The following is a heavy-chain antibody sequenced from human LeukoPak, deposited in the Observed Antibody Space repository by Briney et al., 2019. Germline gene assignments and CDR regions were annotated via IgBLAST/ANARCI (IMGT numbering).Heavy chain of an antibody. D-gene: IGHD6-25*01. CDR2: INPNSGAT. Sequence: ASVKVSCKASGYTFTGYYMHWVRQAPGQGLEWMGWINPNSGATTYAQKFQDRVTMTRDTSVSTAYMDLSRLRSDDTAVYYCAREVSPWGGSFDYWGQGTLVTVSS. CDR3: AREVSPWGGSFDY. CDR1: GYTFTGYY. V-gene: IGHV1-2*02. J-gene: IGHJ4*02.